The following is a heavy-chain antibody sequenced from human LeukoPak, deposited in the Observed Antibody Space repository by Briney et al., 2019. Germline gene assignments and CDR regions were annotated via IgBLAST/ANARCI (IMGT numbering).Heavy chain of an antibody. D-gene: IGHD3-10*01. CDR1: GGSISSYY. Sequence: SETLSLTCTVSGGSISSYYWSWIRQPPGKGLEWIGYIYYSGSTNYNPSLKSRVTISVDTSKNQFSLKLSSVTAADTAVYYCARELSGSSAINYFDYWGQGTLVTVSS. CDR2: IYYSGST. CDR3: ARELSGSSAINYFDY. J-gene: IGHJ4*02. V-gene: IGHV4-59*12.